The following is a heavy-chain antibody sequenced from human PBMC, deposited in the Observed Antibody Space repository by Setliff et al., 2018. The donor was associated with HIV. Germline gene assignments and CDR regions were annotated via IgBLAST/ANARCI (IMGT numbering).Heavy chain of an antibody. CDR3: ARPRVFGPFDV. J-gene: IGHJ3*01. D-gene: IGHD3-16*01. V-gene: IGHV1-2*06. Sequence: ASVKVSCKATGYIIVGCKMNWVRQVPGQGLEWIGRISPNNGAAEYAPRFRGRVRMTLDTSISTAYLEIPSLTSDDAAVYYCARPRVFGPFDVWGQGTMVTVSS. CDR2: ISPNNGAA. CDR1: GYIIVGCK.